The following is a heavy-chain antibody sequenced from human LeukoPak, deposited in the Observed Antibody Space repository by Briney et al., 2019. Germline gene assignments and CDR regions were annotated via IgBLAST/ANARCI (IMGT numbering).Heavy chain of an antibody. CDR1: GGSISSYY. D-gene: IGHD1-26*01. V-gene: IGHV4-4*07. CDR3: ATNRVGTYDRPFDI. Sequence: PSETLSLTCTVSGGSISSYYWSWIRQPAGKGLEWIRRIYTSGSTNYNPSLKSRVTMSVDTSKNQFSLKLSSVTATDTAVYFCATNRVGTYDRPFDIWGQGTMVTVSS. CDR2: IYTSGST. J-gene: IGHJ3*02.